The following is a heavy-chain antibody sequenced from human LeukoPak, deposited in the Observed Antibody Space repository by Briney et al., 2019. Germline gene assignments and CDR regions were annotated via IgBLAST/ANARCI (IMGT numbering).Heavy chain of an antibody. D-gene: IGHD5-18*01. V-gene: IGHV3-23*01. CDR3: AKEISGYSYGSGYYYYMDV. CDR1: GFTFSSYA. J-gene: IGHJ6*03. Sequence: GGSLRLSCAASGFTFSSYAMSRVRQAPGKGLEWVSAISGSGGSTYYADSVKGRFTISRDNSKNTLYLQMNSLRAEDTAVYYCAKEISGYSYGSGYYYYMDVWGKGTTVTISS. CDR2: ISGSGGST.